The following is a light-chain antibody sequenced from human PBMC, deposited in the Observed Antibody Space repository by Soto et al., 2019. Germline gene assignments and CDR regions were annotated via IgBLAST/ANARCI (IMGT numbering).Light chain of an antibody. CDR3: QQRKNWPPIT. J-gene: IGKJ5*01. CDR1: QIVDKF. Sequence: EIELTQSPATLSLSPGETATLSCRASQIVDKFLAWYQQRPGQPPRLLIFDSSNRATGVPVRFSGSGSGTVFTLTIGSLEPEDSAVYYCQQRKNWPPITFGQGTRLEIK. V-gene: IGKV3-11*01. CDR2: DSS.